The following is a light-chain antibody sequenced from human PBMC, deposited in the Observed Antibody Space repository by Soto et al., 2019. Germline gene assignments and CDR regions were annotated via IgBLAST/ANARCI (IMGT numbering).Light chain of an antibody. J-gene: IGKJ3*01. V-gene: IGKV1-5*03. Sequence: DIQMTQSPSTLSASVGDRVTITCRASQSISSWLAWYQQEPGKAPKLLIYKASTLQSGVPSRFSGSGSGTEFTLTISSLQPDDFATYYCQQYGSSLFTFGPGTKVDFK. CDR1: QSISSW. CDR2: KAS. CDR3: QQYGSSLFT.